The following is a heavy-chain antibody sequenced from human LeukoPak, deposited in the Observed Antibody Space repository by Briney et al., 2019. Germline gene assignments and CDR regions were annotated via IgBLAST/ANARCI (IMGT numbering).Heavy chain of an antibody. V-gene: IGHV3-30*18. CDR1: GFTFSDYG. CDR2: ISYDGSNK. J-gene: IGHJ4*02. CDR3: AKDTQSYYYGSGSYHQNFDH. Sequence: GGSLRLSCAASGFTFSDYGMHWVRQTPGKGLEWVAVISYDGSNKYYADSVKGRFTISRDNSKNTLYLQMNSLRAEDTAVFYCAKDTQSYYYGSGSYHQNFDHWGQGTLVTVSS. D-gene: IGHD3-10*01.